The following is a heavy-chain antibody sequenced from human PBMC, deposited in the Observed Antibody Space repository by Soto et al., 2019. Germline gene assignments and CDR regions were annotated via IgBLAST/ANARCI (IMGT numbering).Heavy chain of an antibody. CDR2: ISGSGSSR. J-gene: IGHJ6*02. CDR1: GFPFSNYA. Sequence: EVQLLQSGGGLVQPGGSLRLSCEVSGFPFSNYAMSWVRQAPGKGLEWVSTISGSGSSRYTADSVRGRFIISRDNSRNTLSLQMNGLRVEDTAIYYCAKYYMVTTSYYYFYSLDVWGQGTAVAVSS. D-gene: IGHD2-21*02. CDR3: AKYYMVTTSYYYFYSLDV. V-gene: IGHV3-23*01.